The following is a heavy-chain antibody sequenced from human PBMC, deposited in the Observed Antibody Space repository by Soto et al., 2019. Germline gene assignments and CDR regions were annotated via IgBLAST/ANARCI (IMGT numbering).Heavy chain of an antibody. D-gene: IGHD2-15*01. J-gene: IGHJ6*02. CDR1: GFTFNTYG. CDR3: ARADCTGAYCYSWPFNYGVDV. Sequence: GGSLRLSCTTSGFTFNTYGMHWVRQAPGKGLERVAIIWYDGSNKYYADSVKGRFTISRDNSRNTLYLQMNSLRAEDTALYYCARADCTGAYCYSWPFNYGVDVWGQGTTVTVSS. V-gene: IGHV3-33*08. CDR2: IWYDGSNK.